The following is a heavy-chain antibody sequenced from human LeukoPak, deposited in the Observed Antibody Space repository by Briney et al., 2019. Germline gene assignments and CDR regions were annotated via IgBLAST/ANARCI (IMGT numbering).Heavy chain of an antibody. CDR2: INPSGGST. CDR1: GYTFTSYY. J-gene: IGHJ6*02. V-gene: IGHV1-46*01. D-gene: IGHD3-10*01. Sequence: ASAKVSCKASGYTFTSYYMHWVRQAPGQGLAWMGIINPSGGSTSYAQKFQGRVTMTRDTSTSTVYMELSSLRSEDTAVYYCARGGSGSYSSPYGMDVWGQGTTVTVSS. CDR3: ARGGSGSYSSPYGMDV.